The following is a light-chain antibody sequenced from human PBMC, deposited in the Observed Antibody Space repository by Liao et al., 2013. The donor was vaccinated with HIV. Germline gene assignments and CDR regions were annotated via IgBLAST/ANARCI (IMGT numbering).Light chain of an antibody. Sequence: SYELTQPPSVSVSPGQTASITCSGDKLGDKYACWYQQKPGQSPVLVIYQDKNRPSGIPERFSGSRSGNTATLSISRAEAGDEADYYCQVWDSRNSRWMFGGGTKVTVL. CDR2: QDK. J-gene: IGLJ3*02. V-gene: IGLV3-1*01. CDR3: QVWDSRNSRWM. CDR1: KLGDKY.